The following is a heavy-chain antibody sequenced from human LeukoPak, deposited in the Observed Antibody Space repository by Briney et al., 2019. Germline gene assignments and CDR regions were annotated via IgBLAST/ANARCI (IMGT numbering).Heavy chain of an antibody. Sequence: GGSLRLSCAASGFTFSSYGMHWVRQAPGKGLEWVAVIWYDGSNKYYADSVKGRFTISRDNSKNTLYLQMNSLRAEDTAVYYCARAGEDVVVPAATPTALFYFDYWGQGTLVTVSS. V-gene: IGHV3-33*01. CDR1: GFTFSSYG. CDR3: ARAGEDVVVPAATPTALFYFDY. CDR2: IWYDGSNK. J-gene: IGHJ4*02. D-gene: IGHD2-2*01.